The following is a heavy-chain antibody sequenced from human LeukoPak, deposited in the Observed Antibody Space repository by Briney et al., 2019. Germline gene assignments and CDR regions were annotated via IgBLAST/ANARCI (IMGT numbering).Heavy chain of an antibody. V-gene: IGHV4-39*01. CDR2: IYYSGST. Sequence: SETLSLTCTVSGGSISSSSYYWGWIRQPPGKGLEWIGSIYYSGSTYYNPSLKSRVTISVDTSKNQFSLKLSSVTAADTAVYYCAETYSGSYYYYYYMDVWGKGTTVTISS. D-gene: IGHD1-26*01. CDR1: GGSISSSSYY. CDR3: AETYSGSYYYYYYMDV. J-gene: IGHJ6*03.